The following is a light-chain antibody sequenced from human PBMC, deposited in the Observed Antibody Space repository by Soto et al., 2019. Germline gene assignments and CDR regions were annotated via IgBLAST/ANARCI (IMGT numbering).Light chain of an antibody. J-gene: IGKJ4*01. V-gene: IGKV1-12*01. CDR1: ERINTY. CDR2: AAS. Sequence: IQMTHSPSSVSASVVDRVTITCLASERINTYLAWYQQQPGKAPKLLIYAASSLQSGVPSRFSGSGSGTEFTLTISNLEPEDFAVYYCQQHISWPLTFGGGTKVDIK. CDR3: QQHISWPLT.